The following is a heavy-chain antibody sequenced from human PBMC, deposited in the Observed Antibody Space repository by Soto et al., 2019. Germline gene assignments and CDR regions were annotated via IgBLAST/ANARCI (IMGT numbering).Heavy chain of an antibody. CDR3: ARRGYDFWSGDYYYYYMDV. D-gene: IGHD3-3*01. J-gene: IGHJ6*03. CDR2: IYYSGST. Sequence: SETLSLTCTVSGGSISSYYWSWIRQPPGKGLEWIGYIYYSGSTNYNPSLKSRVTISVDTSKNQFSLKLSSVTAADTAVYYCARRGYDFWSGDYYYYYMDVWGKGTRVTVSS. V-gene: IGHV4-59*08. CDR1: GGSISSYY.